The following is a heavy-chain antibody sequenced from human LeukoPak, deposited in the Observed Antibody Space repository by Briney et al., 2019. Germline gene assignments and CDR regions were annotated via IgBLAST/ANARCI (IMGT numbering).Heavy chain of an antibody. J-gene: IGHJ3*02. Sequence: SVKVSCKASGYTFTSYGISWVRQAPGQGLEWMGGIIPIFGTANYAQKFQGGVTITADKSTSTAYMELSSLRSEDTAVYYCAREMATIDFDIWGQGTMVTVSS. D-gene: IGHD5-24*01. CDR3: AREMATIDFDI. V-gene: IGHV1-69*06. CDR1: GYTFTSYG. CDR2: IIPIFGTA.